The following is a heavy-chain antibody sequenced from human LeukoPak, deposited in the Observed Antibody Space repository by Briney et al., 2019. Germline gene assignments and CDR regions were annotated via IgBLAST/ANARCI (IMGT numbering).Heavy chain of an antibody. Sequence: ASVKVSCKASGYTFTSYYKHWVRQAPGQGLEWMGIINPSGGSTSYAQKFRGRVTMTRDTSTSTVYMELSSLRSEDTAVYYCARVMAGRDPFDYWGQGTLVTVSS. CDR1: GYTFTSYY. CDR2: INPSGGST. V-gene: IGHV1-46*01. J-gene: IGHJ4*02. D-gene: IGHD6-19*01. CDR3: ARVMAGRDPFDY.